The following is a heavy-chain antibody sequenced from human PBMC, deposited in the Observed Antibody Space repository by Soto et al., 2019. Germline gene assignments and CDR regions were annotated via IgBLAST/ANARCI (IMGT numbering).Heavy chain of an antibody. J-gene: IGHJ6*02. V-gene: IGHV4-4*07. D-gene: IGHD2-2*01. CDR1: GGSISSYY. CDR2: IYTSGST. CDR3: ARGNCSSPNCYSFSGYYGMDV. Sequence: ETLSLTCTVSGGSISSYYWSWIRQPAGKGLEWIGRIYTSGSTNYNPSLKSRVTMSLDTSKNQFSLKLTSVTAADTALYYCARGNCSSPNCYSFSGYYGMDVWGQGTTVTVS.